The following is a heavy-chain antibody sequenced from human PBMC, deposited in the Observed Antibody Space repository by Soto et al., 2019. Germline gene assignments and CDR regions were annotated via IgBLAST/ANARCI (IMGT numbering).Heavy chain of an antibody. Sequence: PSETLSLTCAVYGGSFSGYYWSWIRQPPGKGLEWIGEINHSGSTNYNPSLKSRVTISVDTSKNQFSLKLSSVTATDTAVYYCFYGDYGVDYWGQGTLVTVSS. J-gene: IGHJ4*02. D-gene: IGHD4-17*01. CDR1: GGSFSGYY. CDR3: FYGDYGVDY. CDR2: INHSGST. V-gene: IGHV4-34*01.